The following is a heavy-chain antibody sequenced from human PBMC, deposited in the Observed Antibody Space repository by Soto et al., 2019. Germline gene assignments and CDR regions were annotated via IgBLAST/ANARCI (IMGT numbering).Heavy chain of an antibody. J-gene: IGHJ6*02. V-gene: IGHV3-23*01. CDR2: ISGSGGGT. CDR3: AGGRGTSYYYYGMDV. CDR1: GFTFNIYA. D-gene: IGHD2-15*01. Sequence: PGGSLRLSCAASGFTFNIYAMSWVRQAPGKGLEWVSAISGSGGGTYYADSVEGRFTISRDNSNNTLYLQMSSLRAEDTAVYYCAGGRGTSYYYYGMDVWGQGTTVTVSS.